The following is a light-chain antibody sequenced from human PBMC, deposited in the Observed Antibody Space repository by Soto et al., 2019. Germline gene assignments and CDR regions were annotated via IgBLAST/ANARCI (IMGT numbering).Light chain of an antibody. CDR2: DAS. J-gene: IGKJ1*01. CDR1: QSVRSY. Sequence: EIVLTQSPGTLSLSPGERATLSCRATQSVRSYLAWYQQKPGQAPRLLFSDASSRATGIPDRFSGSGSGTDFTLTISRLEPEDFAVYYCQQYGSSPLTFGQGTKVEIK. CDR3: QQYGSSPLT. V-gene: IGKV3-20*01.